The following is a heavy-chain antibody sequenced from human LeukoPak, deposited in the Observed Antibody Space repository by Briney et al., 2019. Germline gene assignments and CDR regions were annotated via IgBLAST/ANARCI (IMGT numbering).Heavy chain of an antibody. J-gene: IGHJ3*02. D-gene: IGHD2-15*01. CDR3: ARDGEWWSRGRDAFDI. Sequence: GGSLSLSCAASGFTFSSYWMSWVRQAPGKGLEWVANIKQDGSEKYYVDSVKGRFTISRDNAKNSLYLQMNSLRAEDTAVYYCARDGEWWSRGRDAFDIWGQGTMVTVSS. CDR1: GFTFSSYW. CDR2: IKQDGSEK. V-gene: IGHV3-7*03.